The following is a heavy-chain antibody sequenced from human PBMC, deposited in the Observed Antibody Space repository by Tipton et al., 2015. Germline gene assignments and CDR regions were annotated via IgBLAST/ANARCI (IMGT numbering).Heavy chain of an antibody. Sequence: TLSLTCTVSGDSISTYYWSWIRQSPGKGPEWIAYIHNSGRMKYNPSLKSRVTISVDMSKDQFSLKLSSATAADTAVYYCAVETVAEYFKYWGQGTLVTVSS. CDR1: GDSISTYY. CDR2: IHNSGRM. CDR3: AVETVAEYFKY. V-gene: IGHV4-59*07. J-gene: IGHJ1*01. D-gene: IGHD4-17*01.